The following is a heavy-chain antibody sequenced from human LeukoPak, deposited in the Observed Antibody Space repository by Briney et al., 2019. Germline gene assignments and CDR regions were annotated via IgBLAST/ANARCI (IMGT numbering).Heavy chain of an antibody. J-gene: IGHJ6*03. V-gene: IGHV4-59*01. Sequence: SETLSLTCAVYGGSFSGYYWSWIRQPPGKGLEWIGYIYYSGSTNYNPSLKSRVTISVDTSKNQFSLKLSSVTAADTAVYYCARALSLYYYYYMDVWGKGTTVTVSS. CDR3: ARALSLYYYYYMDV. CDR2: IYYSGST. CDR1: GGSFSGYY.